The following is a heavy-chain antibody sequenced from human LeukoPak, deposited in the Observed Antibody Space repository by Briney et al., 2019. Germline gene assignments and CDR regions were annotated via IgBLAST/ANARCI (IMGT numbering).Heavy chain of an antibody. CDR1: GFSFSSYA. Sequence: HPGESLRLSCAASGFSFSSYAMSWVRQAPGKGLEWVSVIGGGSTYYADSVKGRFTMSRDNSKNTLYLQMNSLRAEDTAVYYCASSSSWYSGLDYWGQGTLVTVSS. V-gene: IGHV3-23*01. CDR2: IGGGST. D-gene: IGHD6-13*01. CDR3: ASSSSWYSGLDY. J-gene: IGHJ4*02.